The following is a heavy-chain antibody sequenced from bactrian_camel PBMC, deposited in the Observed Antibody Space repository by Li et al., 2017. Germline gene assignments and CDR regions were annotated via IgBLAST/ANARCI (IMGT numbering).Heavy chain of an antibody. J-gene: IGHJ4*01. CDR2: INSGGGSA. D-gene: IGHD2*01. CDR1: GYASSRYC. Sequence: SGGGSVQAGGSLRLSCTVSGYASSRYCLGWFRQAPGKGLEWVSGINSGGGSAYYADSVKSRFTISTDNYFNNVYLQMNNLEPEDTAMYICASGTFVLVETTTGVNYWGQGTQVTVS. CDR3: ASGTFVLVETTTGVNY. V-gene: IGHV3S25*01.